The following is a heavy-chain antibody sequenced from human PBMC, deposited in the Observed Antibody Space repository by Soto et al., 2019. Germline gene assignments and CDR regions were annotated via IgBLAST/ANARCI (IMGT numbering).Heavy chain of an antibody. Sequence: PGGSLRLSCAASGFTFSNAWMSWVRQAPGKGLEWVGRIKSKTDGGTTDYAAPVKGRFTISGDDSKNTLYLQMNSLRAEDTAVYYCAKDPTMTTVTYFDYWGQGTLVTVSS. CDR2: IKSKTDGGTT. D-gene: IGHD4-17*01. CDR1: GFTFSNAW. V-gene: IGHV3-15*01. J-gene: IGHJ4*02. CDR3: AKDPTMTTVTYFDY.